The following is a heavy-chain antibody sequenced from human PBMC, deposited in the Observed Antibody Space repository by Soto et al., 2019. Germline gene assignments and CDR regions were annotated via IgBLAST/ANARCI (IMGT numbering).Heavy chain of an antibody. CDR1: GFTFGSYS. CDR2: ISSSISTM. J-gene: IGHJ4*02. V-gene: IGHV3-48*02. D-gene: IGHD5-18*01. CDR3: AREVRDTAVADFDY. Sequence: GGSLRLSCVASGFTFGSYSMNWVRQAPGKGLEWLSYISSSISTMHYADSVKGRFTISRDNAKNSLYLQINSLRDEDTAVYYCAREVRDTAVADFDYWGQGTLVTVSS.